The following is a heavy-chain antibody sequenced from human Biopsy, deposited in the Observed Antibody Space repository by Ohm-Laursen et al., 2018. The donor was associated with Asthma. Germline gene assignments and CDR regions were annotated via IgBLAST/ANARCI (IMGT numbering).Heavy chain of an antibody. J-gene: IGHJ6*02. CDR2: ISVYRGNT. V-gene: IGHV1-18*01. CDR1: GSTFHSAG. Sequence: ASVKVSCKPSGSTFHSAGITWVRQPPGQGLEWMGWISVYRGNTKVAQKLQDRATMITDTSTSTAYMELRSLRSADTAVYFCARAVDYSHYYGIDVWGQGTTVTDS. D-gene: IGHD3-10*01. CDR3: ARAVDYSHYYGIDV.